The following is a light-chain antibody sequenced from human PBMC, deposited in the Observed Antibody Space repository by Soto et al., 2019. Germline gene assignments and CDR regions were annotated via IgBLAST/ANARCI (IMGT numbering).Light chain of an antibody. CDR2: EAS. CDR1: QRISSW. Sequence: DIQMTQSPSTLSASVGDRVTITCRASQRISSWLAWYQQKPGKAPKLLIYEASILQSGVPSRFSGSGSGTEFTLPISSLQPDDFATYYCQHFLSYPLTFGGGTKVDI. J-gene: IGKJ4*01. V-gene: IGKV1-5*03. CDR3: QHFLSYPLT.